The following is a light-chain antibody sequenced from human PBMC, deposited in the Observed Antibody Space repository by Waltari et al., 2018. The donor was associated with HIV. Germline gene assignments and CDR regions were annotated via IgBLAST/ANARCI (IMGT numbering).Light chain of an antibody. CDR2: DVS. CDR1: SSNVGGYNY. CDR3: SSYTSSSAVV. J-gene: IGLJ2*01. V-gene: IGLV2-14*03. Sequence: QSALTQPASVSGSPGPSLTISCTGTSSNVGGYNYVSWYQQHPGKAPKRMIYDVSNRPSGVANRFSGSKSGNTASLTISGLQAEDEADYYCSSYTSSSAVVFGGGTKLTVL.